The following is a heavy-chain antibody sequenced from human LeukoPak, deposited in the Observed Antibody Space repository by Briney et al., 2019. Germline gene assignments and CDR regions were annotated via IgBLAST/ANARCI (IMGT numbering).Heavy chain of an antibody. V-gene: IGHV3-30*02. CDR1: GFTFSSYG. J-gene: IGHJ6*03. Sequence: PGGSLRLSCAASGFTFSSYGMHWVRQAPGKGLEWVTFIQFDGSNQYYADSVKGRFTISRDNSKNTLYLQMNTLRVEDTALYYCAKSRNFYYYFMEVSGRGTKVTISS. CDR2: IQFDGSNQ. CDR3: AKSRNFYYYFMEV.